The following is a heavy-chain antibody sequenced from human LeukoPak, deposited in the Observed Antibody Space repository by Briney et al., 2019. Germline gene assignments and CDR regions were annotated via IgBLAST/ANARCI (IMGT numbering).Heavy chain of an antibody. Sequence: GGSLRLSCAASGFTFSSYSMNWVRQAPGKGLEWVSSISSSSSYIYYADSVKGRFTISRDNAKNSLYLQMNSLRAEDTAVYYCARDREGYYGMDVWGQGTTVTVSS. D-gene: IGHD1-26*01. CDR2: ISSSSSYI. CDR3: ARDREGYYGMDV. CDR1: GFTFSSYS. V-gene: IGHV3-21*01. J-gene: IGHJ6*02.